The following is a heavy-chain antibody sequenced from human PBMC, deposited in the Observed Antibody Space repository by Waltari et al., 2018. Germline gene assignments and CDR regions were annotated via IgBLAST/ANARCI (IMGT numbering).Heavy chain of an antibody. CDR1: GGSVSTSSYY. D-gene: IGHD2-21*01. J-gene: IGHJ2*01. V-gene: IGHV4-39*01. Sequence: QLQLQESGPGLVKPSETLSLTCTVSGGSVSTSSYYWGWIRQPPRKGLEWIGIIYYSGSTYYNPSLKSRVTISVDTSKNQFSLKLSSVTAADTAVYYCARPIPSSPWYFDLWGRGTLVTVSS. CDR2: IYYSGST. CDR3: ARPIPSSPWYFDL.